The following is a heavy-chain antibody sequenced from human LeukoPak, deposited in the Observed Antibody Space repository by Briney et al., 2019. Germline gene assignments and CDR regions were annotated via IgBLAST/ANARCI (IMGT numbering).Heavy chain of an antibody. CDR1: GGSVSSGSYY. CDR2: IYYSGGT. CDR3: ARGGPDSRHLLRYFDWLES. J-gene: IGHJ5*01. V-gene: IGHV4-61*01. Sequence: ASETLSLTCTVSGGSVSSGSYYWSWIRQSPGKGLEWIGYIYYSGGTNYNPSLKSRVTISVDTSKNQFSLKLSSVTAADTAVYYCARGGPDSRHLLRYFDWLESWGQGTLVTVSS. D-gene: IGHD3-9*01.